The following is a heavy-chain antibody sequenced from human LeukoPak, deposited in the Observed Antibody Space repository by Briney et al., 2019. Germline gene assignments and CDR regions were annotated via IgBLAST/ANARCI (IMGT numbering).Heavy chain of an antibody. J-gene: IGHJ4*02. Sequence: GGSLRLSCAASGFTFSSYGMHWVRQAPGKGLEWVAVISYDGSNKYYADSVKGRFTISRDSSKNTLYLQMNTLRPEDTAVYYCAKEGDYNEFDYWAREPWSPSPQ. V-gene: IGHV3-30*18. CDR1: GFTFSSYG. CDR2: ISYDGSNK. CDR3: AKEGDYNEFDY. D-gene: IGHD4-17*01.